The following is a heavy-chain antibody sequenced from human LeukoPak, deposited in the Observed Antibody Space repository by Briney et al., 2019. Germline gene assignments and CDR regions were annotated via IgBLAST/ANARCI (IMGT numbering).Heavy chain of an antibody. CDR1: GFTFNIYA. V-gene: IGHV3-23*01. D-gene: IGHD2-15*01. Sequence: GGSLRLSCAASGFTFNIYAMTWVRQAPGKGLEWVSTISNGGVTFYADSVKGRFAISRDNSKNTLYLQMNSLRAEDTAVYYCAKGTVGYCSGGSCYPLDYWGQGTLVTVSS. CDR3: AKGTVGYCSGGSCYPLDY. CDR2: ISNGGVT. J-gene: IGHJ4*02.